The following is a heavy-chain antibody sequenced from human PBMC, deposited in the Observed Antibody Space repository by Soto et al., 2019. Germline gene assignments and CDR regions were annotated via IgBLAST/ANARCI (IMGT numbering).Heavy chain of an antibody. D-gene: IGHD3-3*01. J-gene: IGHJ5*02. CDR2: ISAHSGDT. CDR1: GYTFTRHG. Sequence: ASVKVSCKASGYTFTRHGISWVRQAPGQGLEWMGWISAHSGDTNYAQNLQGRVTMTTDTSTSTAYMELRSLTSDDTAVYYCARGFPLWFDPWGQGTLVTVSS. V-gene: IGHV1-18*01. CDR3: ARGFPLWFDP.